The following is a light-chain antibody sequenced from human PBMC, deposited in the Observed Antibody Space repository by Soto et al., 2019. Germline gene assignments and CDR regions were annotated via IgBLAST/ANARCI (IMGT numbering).Light chain of an antibody. CDR1: SSDIGVYNY. CDR3: SSYTSSSTWV. V-gene: IGLV2-14*01. Sequence: QSALTQPASVSGSPGQSITISCTGTSSDIGVYNYLSWYQQHPGKAPKLVICEVSNRPSGVSSRFSGSKSGNTASLTISGLQTEDEADYYCSSYTSSSTWVFGGGTKLTVL. J-gene: IGLJ3*02. CDR2: EVS.